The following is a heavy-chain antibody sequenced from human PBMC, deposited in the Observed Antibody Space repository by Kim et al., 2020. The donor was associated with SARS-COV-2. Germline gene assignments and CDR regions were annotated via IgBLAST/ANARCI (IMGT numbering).Heavy chain of an antibody. CDR1: GGSISSYY. CDR3: ARSYYDFWSGDYTSFRTPDYYYDGMDG. Sequence: SETLSLTCTVSGGSISSYYWSWIRQPPGKGLEWIGYIYYSGSTNYNPSLKSRVTISVDTSKNQFSLKLSSVTAADTAVYYCARSYYDFWSGDYTSFRTPDYYYDGMDGWGQGTKVTVSS. V-gene: IGHV4-59*08. J-gene: IGHJ6*01. CDR2: IYYSGST. D-gene: IGHD3-3*01.